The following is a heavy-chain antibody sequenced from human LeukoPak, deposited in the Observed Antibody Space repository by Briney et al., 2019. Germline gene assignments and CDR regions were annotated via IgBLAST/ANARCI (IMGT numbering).Heavy chain of an antibody. D-gene: IGHD3-16*01. CDR1: GFTFSIYA. CDR3: AKDGSYYDYVWGSYPDYYGMDV. Sequence: QSGGSLRLSCAASGFTFSIYAMSWVRQAPGKGLEWVSVISGSGGSTYYADSVKGRFTISRDNSKNTLYLQMNSLRAEDTAVYYCAKDGSYYDYVWGSYPDYYGMDVWGQGTTVTVSS. V-gene: IGHV3-23*01. CDR2: ISGSGGST. J-gene: IGHJ6*02.